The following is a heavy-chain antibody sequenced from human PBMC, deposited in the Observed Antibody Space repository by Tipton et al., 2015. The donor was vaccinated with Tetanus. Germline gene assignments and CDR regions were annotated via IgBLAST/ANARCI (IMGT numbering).Heavy chain of an antibody. CDR1: GASISSSY. Sequence: TLSLTCTVSGASISSSYWSWIRQPPGKGLEWIGSIYYNGGTNSNPSLKSRVAISVDTSRNQFSLRLTSVTAADTALHYCAREVVNSGYYSSKYYFDYWGQGTLVTVSS. D-gene: IGHD3-22*01. V-gene: IGHV4-59*01. CDR3: AREVVNSGYYSSKYYFDY. CDR2: IYYNGGT. J-gene: IGHJ4*02.